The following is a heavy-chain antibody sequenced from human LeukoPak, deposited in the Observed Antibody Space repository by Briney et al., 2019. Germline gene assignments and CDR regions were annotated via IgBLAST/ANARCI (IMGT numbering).Heavy chain of an antibody. J-gene: IGHJ4*02. Sequence: GGSLRLSCAASGFTFDDYAMQWVRQAPGKGLEWDSLISGDGGSTYYADSVKGRFTISRDNSKNSLYLQMNSLRTEDTALYYCAKDPKGIVGAPFDYWGQGTLVTVSS. D-gene: IGHD1-26*01. V-gene: IGHV3-43*02. CDR3: AKDPKGIVGAPFDY. CDR1: GFTFDDYA. CDR2: ISGDGGST.